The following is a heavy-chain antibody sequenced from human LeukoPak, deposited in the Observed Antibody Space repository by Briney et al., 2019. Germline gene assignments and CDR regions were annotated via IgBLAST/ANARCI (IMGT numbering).Heavy chain of an antibody. Sequence: GGSLRLSCAASGFTFSTYSMNWVRQAPGKGLEWVSSISSSSSYIYYADSVKGRFTISRDNAKNSLYLQMNSLRAEDTAVYSRARALWFGESHFDYWGQGTLVTVSS. J-gene: IGHJ4*02. CDR1: GFTFSTYS. D-gene: IGHD3-10*01. CDR3: ARALWFGESHFDY. CDR2: ISSSSSYI. V-gene: IGHV3-21*01.